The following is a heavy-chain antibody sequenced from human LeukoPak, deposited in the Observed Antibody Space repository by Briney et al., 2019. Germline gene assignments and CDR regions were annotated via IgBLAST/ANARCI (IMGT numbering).Heavy chain of an antibody. Sequence: PGGSLRLSCAASGFTFSSYAMSWVRQAPGKGLEWVSAISGSGGSTYYADSVKGRFTISRDNSENTLYLQMNSLRAEDTAVYYCARSYYYDSSHTADYWGQGTLVTVSS. CDR1: GFTFSSYA. CDR3: ARSYYYDSSHTADY. J-gene: IGHJ4*02. CDR2: ISGSGGST. D-gene: IGHD3-22*01. V-gene: IGHV3-23*01.